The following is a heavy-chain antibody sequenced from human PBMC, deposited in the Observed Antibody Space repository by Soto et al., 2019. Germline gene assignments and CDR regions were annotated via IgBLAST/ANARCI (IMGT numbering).Heavy chain of an antibody. D-gene: IGHD4-17*01. CDR2: IYWDDDK. CDR3: ALGGDGDYSPSSHY. Sequence: QITLKESGPTLVKPTQTLTLTCTFSGFSLSTSGVGVGWIRQPPGKALEWLALIYWDDDKRYSPSLKSRLTIHKHNSTLRVVLTMTNMDPVETAQYYCALGGDGDYSPSSHYWCQGTLVTVCS. V-gene: IGHV2-5*02. J-gene: IGHJ4*02. CDR1: GFSLSTSGVG.